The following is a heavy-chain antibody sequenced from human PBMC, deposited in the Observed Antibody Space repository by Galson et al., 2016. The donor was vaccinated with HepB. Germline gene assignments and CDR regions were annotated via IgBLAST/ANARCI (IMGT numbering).Heavy chain of an antibody. J-gene: IGHJ4*02. V-gene: IGHV3-66*02. CDR1: GFTVSNYY. CDR2: IYSGGTT. CDR3: VRGVYGDHGWFDY. D-gene: IGHD4-17*01. Sequence: SLRLSCAASGFTVSNYYMTWVRQAPGKGLEYVSVIYSGGTTYYADSVKGRFTTSRDNSQNSLFLQMDTLRAEDTAVYFCVRGVYGDHGWFDYWGQGTLVTVSS.